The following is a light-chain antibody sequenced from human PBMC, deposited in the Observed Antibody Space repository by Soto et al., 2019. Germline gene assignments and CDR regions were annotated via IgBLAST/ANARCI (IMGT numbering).Light chain of an antibody. J-gene: IGKJ1*01. CDR1: QDSHTY. Sequence: AVLLTKSPASFSASTGDRATITCRASQDSHTYLAWYQQVPGKAPKLLLYAAYILHTGVPSPVSGSGSGTDFTHTIDSLQSEDVATYFCQHYYNYPWTFGQGTTVEN. CDR3: QHYYNYPWT. CDR2: AAY. V-gene: IGKV1-8*01.